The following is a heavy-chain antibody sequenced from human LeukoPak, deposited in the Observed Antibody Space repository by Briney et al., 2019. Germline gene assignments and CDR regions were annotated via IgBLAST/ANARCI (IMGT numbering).Heavy chain of an antibody. CDR2: IYYSGST. CDR3: ARGRDGYTFGY. J-gene: IGHJ4*02. V-gene: IGHV4-59*01. CDR1: GGSINTYY. D-gene: IGHD5-24*01. Sequence: PSETLSLTCTVSGGSINTYYWSWIRQPPGKGLEWIGYIYYSGSTNYNPSLKSRVTISVDTFKNQFSLKLSSVTPADTAVYYCARGRDGYTFGYWGQGTLVTVSS.